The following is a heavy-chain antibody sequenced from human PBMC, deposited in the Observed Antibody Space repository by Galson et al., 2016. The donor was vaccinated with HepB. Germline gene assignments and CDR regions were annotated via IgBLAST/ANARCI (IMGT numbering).Heavy chain of an antibody. CDR3: ARVRRQDEYCTDGACFGWGLFDS. CDR1: GFTFNTYS. J-gene: IGHJ5*01. CDR2: IWHDGTNK. D-gene: IGHD2-8*01. Sequence: SLRLSCAASGFTFNTYSMNWVRQAPGKGLEWVAVIWHDGTNKYYADSVQGRFLISRDNSKNVVYLNMNRLRAADTAFYYCARVRRQDEYCTDGACFGWGLFDSWGKGIPVTVSS. V-gene: IGHV3-33*08.